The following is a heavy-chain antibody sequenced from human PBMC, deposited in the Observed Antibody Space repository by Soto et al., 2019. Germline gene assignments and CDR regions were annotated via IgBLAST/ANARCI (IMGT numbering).Heavy chain of an antibody. CDR2: INGDGSQQ. CDR1: GLTFSASY. V-gene: IGHV3-7*01. J-gene: IGHJ4*02. Sequence: EVQLVESGGGLVQPGGSLRLDCAASGLTFSASYMSWVRQAPGKGLEWVAIINGDGSQQTYVDSVKGRFTISRDNAKNSLFLQMSRLRVEDTAVYYCARDPAHGAMDYWGQGTLVTVSS. CDR3: ARDPAHGAMDY. D-gene: IGHD4-17*01.